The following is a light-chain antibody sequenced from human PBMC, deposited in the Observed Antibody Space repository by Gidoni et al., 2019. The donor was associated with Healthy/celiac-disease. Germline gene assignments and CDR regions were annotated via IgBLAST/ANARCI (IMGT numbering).Light chain of an antibody. J-gene: IGLJ2*01. V-gene: IGLV3-1*01. CDR1: NLGDNS. Sequence: SYELTQPPSVSVSPGQTASITCSGANLGDNSACWYQQTPAQSPVLVIYQDSKRPSGIPERFSGSNSGITATLTISGTQAMDEADYYCQAWDSSTVVFGGGTKLTVL. CDR2: QDS. CDR3: QAWDSSTVV.